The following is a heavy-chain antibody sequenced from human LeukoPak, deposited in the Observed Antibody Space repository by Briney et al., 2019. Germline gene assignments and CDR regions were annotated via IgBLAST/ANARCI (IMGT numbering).Heavy chain of an antibody. D-gene: IGHD3-10*01. Sequence: PSGTLSLTCAVSDVSISSGSYCWGWIRQPPGQGLEWVANIHYSGITYDNPSLKSRVTISVDTSKNQFSLKLTSVTAADTAFYYCARQPHAFGNWFDSWGQGPLVTVSS. J-gene: IGHJ5*01. V-gene: IGHV4-39*01. CDR3: ARQPHAFGNWFDS. CDR2: IHYSGIT. CDR1: DVSISSGSYC.